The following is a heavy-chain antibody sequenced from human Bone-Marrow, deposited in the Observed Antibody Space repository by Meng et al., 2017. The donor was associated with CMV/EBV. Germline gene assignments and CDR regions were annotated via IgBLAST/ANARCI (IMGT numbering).Heavy chain of an antibody. CDR1: GGSFSGYY. CDR2: INHSGST. V-gene: IGHV4-34*01. J-gene: IGHJ6*02. D-gene: IGHD6-19*01. CDR3: AKVQWLPIPQNYYRYFGMDV. Sequence: SETLSLTCAVYGGSFSGYYWSWIRQPPGKGLEWIGEINHSGSTNYNPSLKSRVTISVDTSKNQFSLKLSSVTAADTAVYYCAKVQWLPIPQNYYRYFGMDVWGQGNTVTVSS.